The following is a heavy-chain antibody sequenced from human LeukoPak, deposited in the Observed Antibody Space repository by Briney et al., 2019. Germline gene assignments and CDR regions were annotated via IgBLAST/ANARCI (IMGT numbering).Heavy chain of an antibody. CDR2: IIPIFDTA. Sequence: GASVKVSCKASGGTFSNYGISWVRQAPGQGLEWMGEIIPIFDTADFAQKFQGRVTITTDEPTSTACMELSSLRSEDTAVYYCARRGGSGITKVRGGIINQRGPFDIWGQGTMVTVSS. V-gene: IGHV1-69*05. CDR3: ARRGGSGITKVRGGIINQRGPFDI. CDR1: GGTFSNYG. J-gene: IGHJ3*02. D-gene: IGHD3-10*01.